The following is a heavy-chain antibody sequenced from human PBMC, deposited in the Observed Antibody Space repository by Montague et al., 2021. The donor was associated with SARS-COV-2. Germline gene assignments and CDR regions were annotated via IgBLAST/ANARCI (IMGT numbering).Heavy chain of an antibody. D-gene: IGHD1-26*01. J-gene: IGHJ3*02. Sequence: SLSLSCSASGFTFSSYAMHWVRQAPGKGLEWVAVISYDGSNKYYADSVKGRFTISRDNSKNTLYLQMNSLRAGDTAVYYCARPSSGSYYHAFDIWGQGTMVTVSS. CDR1: GFTFSSYA. V-gene: IGHV3-30-3*01. CDR2: ISYDGSNK. CDR3: ARPSSGSYYHAFDI.